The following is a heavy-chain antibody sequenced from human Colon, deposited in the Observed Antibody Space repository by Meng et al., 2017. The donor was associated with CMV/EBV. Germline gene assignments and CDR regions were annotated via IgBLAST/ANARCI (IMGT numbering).Heavy chain of an antibody. V-gene: IGHV3-49*04. CDR2: IRGKTSGGTT. CDR3: TRCGINCYLDY. Sequence: GGSLRLSCRASGFSVGDSFMTWVRQAPGKGLEWVGFIRGKTSGGTTEYAASVKGRFIIPRDDSENVAYLQMNSLKIEDTAVYYCTRCGINCYLDYWGQGTLVTVSS. CDR1: GFSVGDSF. J-gene: IGHJ4*03. D-gene: IGHD2-15*01.